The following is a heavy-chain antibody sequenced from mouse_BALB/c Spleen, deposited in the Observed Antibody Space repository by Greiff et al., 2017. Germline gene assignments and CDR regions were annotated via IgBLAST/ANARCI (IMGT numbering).Heavy chain of an antibody. Sequence: VKLQQSGAELVKPGASVKLSCKASGYTFTSYYLYWVKQRPGQGLEWIGEINPSNGGTNFNEKFKSKATLTVDKSSSTAYMQLSSLTSEDSAVYYCTRLGNYAAYWGQGTLGTGAA. D-gene: IGHD2-1*01. J-gene: IGHJ3*01. CDR3: TRLGNYAAY. CDR1: GYTFTSYY. V-gene: IGHV1S81*02. CDR2: INPSNGGT.